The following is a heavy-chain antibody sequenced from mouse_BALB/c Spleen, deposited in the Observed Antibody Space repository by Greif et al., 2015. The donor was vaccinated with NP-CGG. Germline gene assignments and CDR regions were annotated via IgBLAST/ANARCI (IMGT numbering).Heavy chain of an antibody. CDR2: ISSGGSYT. Sequence: VQLQQPGGGLVKPGGSLKLSCAASGFTFSSYAMSRVRQTPEKRLEWVATISSGGSYTYYPDSVKGRFTISRDNAKNPLYLQMSSLRSEDTAMYYCASRLGGYAMDYWGQGTSVTVSS. J-gene: IGHJ4*01. D-gene: IGHD2-4*01. CDR1: GFTFSSYA. V-gene: IGHV5-9-3*01. CDR3: ASRLGGYAMDY.